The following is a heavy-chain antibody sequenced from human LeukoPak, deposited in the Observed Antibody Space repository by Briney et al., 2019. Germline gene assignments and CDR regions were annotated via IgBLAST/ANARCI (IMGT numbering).Heavy chain of an antibody. J-gene: IGHJ4*02. CDR3: ARDAKEGHSDL. V-gene: IGHV3-53*01. CDR1: GFTFSSYE. Sequence: GGSLRLSCAASGFTFSSYEMNWVRQAPGKGLEWVSFIYSVGSTNYADSVKGRFTISRDNSKNTLYLQMNTLRAEDTAVYYCARDAKEGHSDLWGQGTLVTVSS. CDR2: IYSVGST.